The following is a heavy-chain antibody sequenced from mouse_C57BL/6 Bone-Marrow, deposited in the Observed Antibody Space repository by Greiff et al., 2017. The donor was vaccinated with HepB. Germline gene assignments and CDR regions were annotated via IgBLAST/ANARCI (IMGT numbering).Heavy chain of an antibody. Sequence: VQLQQSGPELVKPGASVKISCKASGYTFTDYYMNWVKQSHGKSLEWIGDINPNNGGTSYNQKFKGKATLTVDKSSSTAYMELRSLASEDSAVYYCARGLGNYFDYWGQGTTLTVSS. CDR1: GYTFTDYY. CDR2: INPNNGGT. J-gene: IGHJ2*01. D-gene: IGHD4-1*01. V-gene: IGHV1-26*01. CDR3: ARGLGNYFDY.